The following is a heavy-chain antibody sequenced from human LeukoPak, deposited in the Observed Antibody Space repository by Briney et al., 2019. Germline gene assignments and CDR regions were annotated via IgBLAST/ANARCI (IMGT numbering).Heavy chain of an antibody. D-gene: IGHD6-13*01. Sequence: ASVKVSCKASGYTFTGYYMHWVRQAPGQGLEWMGRINPNSGGTNYAQKFQGRVTMTRDTSISTAYMELSRLRSDDTAVYYCARGPLRILGIAAAFDYWGQGTLVTVSS. V-gene: IGHV1-2*06. CDR3: ARGPLRILGIAAAFDY. CDR2: INPNSGGT. CDR1: GYTFTGYY. J-gene: IGHJ4*02.